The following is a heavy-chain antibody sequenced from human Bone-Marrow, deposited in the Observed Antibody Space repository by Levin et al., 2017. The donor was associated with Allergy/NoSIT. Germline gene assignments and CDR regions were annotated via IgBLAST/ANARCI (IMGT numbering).Heavy chain of an antibody. CDR1: GFTLSDYS. J-gene: IGHJ4*02. D-gene: IGHD5-12*01. V-gene: IGHV3-64*02. CDR2: INDRGGNA. Sequence: GGSLRLSCAASGFTLSDYSMHWVRHSPGKGLDFVSSINDRGGNAYYADSVKGRFTVSRDDSRNTLFLHMHSLKTDDMAVYYCARGLGGSGYDALDYWGQGTLVTVSS. CDR3: ARGLGGSGYDALDY.